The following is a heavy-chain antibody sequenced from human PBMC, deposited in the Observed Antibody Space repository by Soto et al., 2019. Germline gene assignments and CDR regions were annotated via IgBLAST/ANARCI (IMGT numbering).Heavy chain of an antibody. CDR3: VRDGTKTLRDWFDP. V-gene: IGHV4-4*07. Sequence: PSETLSLTCTVSGASVSGFYWSWIRKSAGKGLEWIGRIYATGTTDYNPSLKSRVMMSVDTSKKQFSLKLRSVTAADTAVYYCVRDGTKTLRDWFDPWGQGISVTVSS. CDR2: IYATGTT. J-gene: IGHJ5*02. CDR1: GASVSGFY. D-gene: IGHD1-1*01.